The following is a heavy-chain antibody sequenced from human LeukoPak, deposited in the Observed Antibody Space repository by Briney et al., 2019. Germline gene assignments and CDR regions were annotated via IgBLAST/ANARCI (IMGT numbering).Heavy chain of an antibody. V-gene: IGHV3-30*02. CDR1: GFTFSSYG. CDR2: IRYDGSNK. Sequence: GGSLRLSCAASGFTFSSYGMYWVRQAPGKGLEWVAFIRYDGSNKYYADSVKGRFTISRDNSKNTLDLQMKSLRAEDTAIYYCATYRQVLLPFESWGQGTLVTVSS. D-gene: IGHD2-8*02. J-gene: IGHJ4*02. CDR3: ATYRQVLLPFES.